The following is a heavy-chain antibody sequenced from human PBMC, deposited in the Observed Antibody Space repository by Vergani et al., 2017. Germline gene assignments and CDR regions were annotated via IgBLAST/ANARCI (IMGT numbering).Heavy chain of an antibody. D-gene: IGHD6-19*01. CDR1: GFTFSSYG. CDR3: AKDHSRWSSGWSNGDY. Sequence: QVQLVESGGGVVQPGGSLRLSCAASGFTFSSYGMHWVRQAPGKGLEWVAFIRYDGGNKYYADSVKGRFTISRDNSKNTLYLQMNSLRAEDTAVYYCAKDHSRWSSGWSNGDYWGQGTLVTVSS. V-gene: IGHV3-30*02. CDR2: IRYDGGNK. J-gene: IGHJ4*02.